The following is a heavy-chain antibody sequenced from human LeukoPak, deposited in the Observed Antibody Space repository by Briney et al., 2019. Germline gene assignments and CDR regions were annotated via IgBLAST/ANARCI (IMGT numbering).Heavy chain of an antibody. CDR2: ISGSGGST. CDR1: GFTFSSYA. D-gene: IGHD6-6*01. Sequence: GGSLRLSCAASGFTFSSYAMSWVRQAPGKGLERVSAISGSGGSTYYADSVKGRFTISRDNSKNTLYLQMNSLRAEDTAVYYCAKVAARHPPLYYFDYWGQGTLVTVPS. CDR3: AKVAARHPPLYYFDY. J-gene: IGHJ4*02. V-gene: IGHV3-23*01.